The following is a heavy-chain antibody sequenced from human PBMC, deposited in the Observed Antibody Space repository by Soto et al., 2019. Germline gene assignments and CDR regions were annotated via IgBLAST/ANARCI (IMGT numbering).Heavy chain of an antibody. Sequence: QVQLQESGPGLVKPSETLALTCTVSGASISSYYWSWIRQPPGQGLEWLGYILYTGNTNYSPSLKSRVTMSVDTSKNQVSLKLSAVTAADTAVYFCARAAYGSGSYYAPYYYYAMDVWGQGTTVTVSS. CDR2: ILYTGNT. CDR1: GASISSYY. CDR3: ARAAYGSGSYYAPYYYYAMDV. D-gene: IGHD3-10*01. V-gene: IGHV4-59*01. J-gene: IGHJ6*02.